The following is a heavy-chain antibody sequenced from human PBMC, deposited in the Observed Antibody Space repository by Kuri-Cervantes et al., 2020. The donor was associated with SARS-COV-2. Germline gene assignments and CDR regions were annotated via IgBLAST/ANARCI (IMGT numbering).Heavy chain of an antibody. CDR3: ASGTYGDYLDY. V-gene: IGHV4-34*01. CDR2: IYHSGST. Sequence: GSLRLSCAVSGGSFSDYNWNWVRQPPGKGLEWIGSIYHSGSTYYNPSLKSRVTISVDTSKNQFSLKLSSVTAADTAVYYCASGTYGDYLDYWGQGTLVTVSS. CDR1: GGSFSDYN. J-gene: IGHJ4*02. D-gene: IGHD4-17*01.